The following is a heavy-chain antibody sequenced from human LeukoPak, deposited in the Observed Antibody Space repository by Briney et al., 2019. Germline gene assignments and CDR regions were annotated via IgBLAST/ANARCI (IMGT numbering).Heavy chain of an antibody. Sequence: GASVKVSCKASGYTFTSYDINWVRQATGQGLEWMGWMNPNSGNTGYAQKFQGRVTMTRNTSISTAYMELSSLRSEDTVVYYCARGLGYSGYDSGGDYWGQGTLVTVSS. CDR1: GYTFTSYD. V-gene: IGHV1-8*01. J-gene: IGHJ4*02. D-gene: IGHD5-12*01. CDR2: MNPNSGNT. CDR3: ARGLGYSGYDSGGDY.